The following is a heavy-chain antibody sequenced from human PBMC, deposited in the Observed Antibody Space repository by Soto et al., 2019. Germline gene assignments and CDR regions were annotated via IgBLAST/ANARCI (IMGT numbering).Heavy chain of an antibody. Sequence: PGGSLRLSCAASGFTFRNYGMRWVPQAPGKGLEWVSALTDIGTNTNYDASVKGRFTISRDNSKNTLFLQINNLRAGDTAVYYCATKRGVGATWYFDYWGQGTLVTVSS. D-gene: IGHD1-26*01. V-gene: IGHV3-23*01. CDR1: GFTFRNYG. J-gene: IGHJ4*02. CDR2: LTDIGTNT. CDR3: ATKRGVGATWYFDY.